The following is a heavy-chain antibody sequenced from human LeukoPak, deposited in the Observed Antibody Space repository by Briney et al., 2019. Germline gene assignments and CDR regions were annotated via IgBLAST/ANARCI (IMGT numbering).Heavy chain of an antibody. J-gene: IGHJ4*02. Sequence: PSETLSLTCAVYGGSFSGYYWSWLRQPPGRGLEWIGEINHSGSTNYNPSLKSRVTISVDTSKNQFSLKLSSVTAADTAVYYCARAGDIVVVPAAINFDYWGQGTLVTVSS. V-gene: IGHV4-34*01. CDR3: ARAGDIVVVPAAINFDY. CDR1: GGSFSGYY. D-gene: IGHD2-2*02. CDR2: INHSGST.